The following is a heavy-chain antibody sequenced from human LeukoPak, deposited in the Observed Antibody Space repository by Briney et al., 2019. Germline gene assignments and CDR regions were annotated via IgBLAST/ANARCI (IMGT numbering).Heavy chain of an antibody. Sequence: KPSGTLSLTCTVSGGSISSYYWTWIRQPAGKGLEWIGRFYSTGSTNYNPSLKSRVTMSVDTSKNQFSLKLSSVTAADTAVYYCARDQYSGSLDYWGQGTLVAVSS. D-gene: IGHD1-26*01. V-gene: IGHV4-4*07. CDR3: ARDQYSGSLDY. CDR1: GGSISSYY. J-gene: IGHJ4*02. CDR2: FYSTGST.